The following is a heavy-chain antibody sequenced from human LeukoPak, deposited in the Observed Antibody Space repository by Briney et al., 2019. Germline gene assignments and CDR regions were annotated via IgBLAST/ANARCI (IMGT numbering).Heavy chain of an antibody. J-gene: IGHJ4*02. CDR1: GGSISSSSYY. V-gene: IGHV4-39*01. Sequence: PSETLSLTCTVSGGSISSSSYYWGWIRQPPGKGLEWIGSIYYSGSTYYNPSLKSRVTISVDTSKNQFSLKLSSVTAADTAVYYCARLLSRDGNDDYWGQGTLVTVSS. CDR2: IYYSGST. D-gene: IGHD5-24*01. CDR3: ARLLSRDGNDDY.